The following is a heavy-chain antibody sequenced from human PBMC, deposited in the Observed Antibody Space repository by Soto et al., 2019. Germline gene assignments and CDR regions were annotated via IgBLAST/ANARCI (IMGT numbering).Heavy chain of an antibody. J-gene: IGHJ4*02. D-gene: IGHD2-2*01. CDR2: ISAYNGNT. Sequence: GASVKVSCKASGYAFTSYGISWVRQAPGQGLEWMGWISAYNGNTNYAQKLQGRVTMTTDTSTSTAYMELRSLRSDDTAVYYCARDAEPADIVVVPASDYWGKGTLVTVSS. CDR1: GYAFTSYG. CDR3: ARDAEPADIVVVPASDY. V-gene: IGHV1-18*01.